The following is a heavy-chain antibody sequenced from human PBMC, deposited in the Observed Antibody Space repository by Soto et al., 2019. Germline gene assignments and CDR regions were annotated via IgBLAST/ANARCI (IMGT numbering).Heavy chain of an antibody. D-gene: IGHD1-26*01. J-gene: IGHJ4*02. CDR1: GYTVTSYA. V-gene: IGHV1-3*05. CDR3: ARNLLGGPTAY. CDR2: INAGNGDT. Sequence: QVQLVQSGAEEKKPGASVKVSCQASGYTVTSYAVHWVRQAPGQGLEWMGWINAGNGDTKYSQKFQGRVTITGDTSASTAYMELSSLKSEDTAMYYCARNLLGGPTAYWGQGTLVTVSS.